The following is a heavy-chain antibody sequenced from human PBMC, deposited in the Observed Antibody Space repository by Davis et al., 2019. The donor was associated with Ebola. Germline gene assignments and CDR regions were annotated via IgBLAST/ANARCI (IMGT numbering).Heavy chain of an antibody. Sequence: PSETLSLTCTVSGGSISSGDYYWSWIRQPPGKGLEWIGEINHSGSTNYNPSLKSRVTISVDTSKNQFSLKLSSVTAADTAVYYCARVPSSTSCYLQIRYNWNYCAFDIWGQGTMVTVSS. CDR2: INHSGST. CDR1: GGSISSGDYY. D-gene: IGHD2-2*01. V-gene: IGHV4-39*07. CDR3: ARVPSSTSCYLQIRYNWNYCAFDI. J-gene: IGHJ3*02.